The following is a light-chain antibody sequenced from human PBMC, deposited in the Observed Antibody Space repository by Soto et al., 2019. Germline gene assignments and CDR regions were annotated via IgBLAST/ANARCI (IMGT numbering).Light chain of an antibody. V-gene: IGKV3-15*01. CDR2: DAS. CDR3: QQYNNWPLYT. J-gene: IGKJ2*01. CDR1: QSVGGY. Sequence: ELVMTQSPATLSVSPGETATLSCRASQSVGGYLAWYQQRPGRAHRLLLYDASTRATDIPARFSGSGSGTEFTLSISSLQSEDCALYYCQQYNNWPLYTFGQGTKLEIK.